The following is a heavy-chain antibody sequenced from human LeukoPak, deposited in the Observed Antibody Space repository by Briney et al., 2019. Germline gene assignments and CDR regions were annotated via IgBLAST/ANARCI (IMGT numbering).Heavy chain of an antibody. Sequence: GASVTVSCKVSGYTLTELSMHWVRQAPGKGLEWMGGFDPEDGETIYAQKFQGRVTMTEDTSTDTAYMELSSLRSEDTAVYYCATYYYDSSAQVGYFDYWGQGTLVTVSS. V-gene: IGHV1-24*01. J-gene: IGHJ4*02. CDR3: ATYYYDSSAQVGYFDY. CDR2: FDPEDGET. D-gene: IGHD3-22*01. CDR1: GYTLTELS.